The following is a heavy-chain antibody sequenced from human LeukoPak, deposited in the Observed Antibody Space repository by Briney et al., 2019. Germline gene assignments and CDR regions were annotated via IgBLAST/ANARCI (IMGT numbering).Heavy chain of an antibody. CDR2: IYYSGST. D-gene: IGHD6-13*01. Sequence: PSVTLSLTCSVSGGSISSGYYYWGWIRQPPGKGLEWIGSIYYSGSTNYNPSLKSRVTISVDTSKNQFSLKLSSVTAADTAVYYCARGQVSSSWYTYYYYYMDVWGKGTTVTVSS. J-gene: IGHJ6*03. V-gene: IGHV4-39*07. CDR3: ARGQVSSSWYTYYYYYMDV. CDR1: GGSISSGYYY.